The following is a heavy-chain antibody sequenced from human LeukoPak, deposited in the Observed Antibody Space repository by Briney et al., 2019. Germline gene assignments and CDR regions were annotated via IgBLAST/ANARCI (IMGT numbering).Heavy chain of an antibody. CDR1: GYTFTGYY. D-gene: IGHD3-3*01. V-gene: IGHV1-2*02. J-gene: IGHJ3*02. Sequence: GASVKVSCKASGYTFTGYYMHWERQAPGQGLEWMGWINPNSGGTNYAQKFQGRVTMTRDTSISTAYMELSRLRSDDTAVYYCARFFGITIFGDDAFDIWGQGTMVTVSS. CDR3: ARFFGITIFGDDAFDI. CDR2: INPNSGGT.